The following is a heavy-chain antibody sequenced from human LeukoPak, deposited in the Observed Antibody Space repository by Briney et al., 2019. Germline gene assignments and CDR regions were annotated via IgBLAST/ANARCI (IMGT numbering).Heavy chain of an antibody. CDR1: GFTFGDYA. CDR2: IRSEAYGGPT. J-gene: IGHJ6*02. D-gene: IGHD1-1*01. Sequence: PGRSLRLSCTALGFTFGDYAMSWVRQAPGKGLEWVGFIRSEAYGGPTEYAASVKGRFTMSRDDSKNIAYLQMNSLKAEDTAVYYCTRNTKDVWGPGTTVTVSS. CDR3: TRNTKDV. V-gene: IGHV3-49*04.